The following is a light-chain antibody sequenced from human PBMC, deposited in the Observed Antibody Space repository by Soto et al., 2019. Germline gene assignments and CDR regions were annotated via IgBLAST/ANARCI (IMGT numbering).Light chain of an antibody. Sequence: QSVLTQPPSASGTPGQRDTISCSGSSSNIGKNAVSWYQHLPGTAPKLLIYSNNQRPSGVPDRFSGSKSGTSASLAISGLQSEVEADYYCASWDDSLDGWVFGGGTKVTVL. V-gene: IGLV1-44*01. CDR3: ASWDDSLDGWV. J-gene: IGLJ3*02. CDR1: SSNIGKNA. CDR2: SNN.